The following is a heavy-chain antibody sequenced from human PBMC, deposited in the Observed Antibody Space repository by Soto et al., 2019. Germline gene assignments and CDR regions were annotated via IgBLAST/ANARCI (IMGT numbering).Heavy chain of an antibody. J-gene: IGHJ3*02. CDR3: TTEADYDYIWGSYRHYAFDI. Sequence: GGSLRLSCAASGFTFSNAWMSWVRQAPGKGLEWVGRIKSKTDGGTTDYAAPVKGRFTISRDDSKNTLYLQMNSLKTEDTAVYYCTTEADYDYIWGSYRHYAFDIWGQGTMVTVSS. CDR2: IKSKTDGGTT. CDR1: GFTFSNAW. D-gene: IGHD3-16*02. V-gene: IGHV3-15*01.